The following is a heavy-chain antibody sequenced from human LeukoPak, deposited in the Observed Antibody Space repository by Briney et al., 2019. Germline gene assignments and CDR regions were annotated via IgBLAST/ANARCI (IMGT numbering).Heavy chain of an antibody. V-gene: IGHV3-15*01. CDR2: IKSKTDGGTT. D-gene: IGHD2-8*02. CDR1: GFTFSNAW. Sequence: GESLKISCAASGFTFSNAWMSWVRQAPGKGLEWVGRIKSKTDGGTTDYAAPVKGRFTISRDDSKNTLYLQMNSLKTEDTAVYYCTTEVPGPYFDYWGQGTLVTVSS. J-gene: IGHJ4*02. CDR3: TTEVPGPYFDY.